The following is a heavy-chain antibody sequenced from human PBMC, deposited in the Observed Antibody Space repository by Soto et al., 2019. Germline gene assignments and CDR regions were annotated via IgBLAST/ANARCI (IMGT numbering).Heavy chain of an antibody. CDR2: ISGSGGST. Sequence: GGSLRLSCAASGFSFSTYAMTWVRQAPGKGLEWVSAISGSGGSTYYADSVKGRFTISRDNSKNTLYLQMNSLRAEDTAVYYCAKVRYDFWSGPFAYWGQGTLVTVSS. D-gene: IGHD3-3*01. J-gene: IGHJ4*02. CDR3: AKVRYDFWSGPFAY. V-gene: IGHV3-23*01. CDR1: GFSFSTYA.